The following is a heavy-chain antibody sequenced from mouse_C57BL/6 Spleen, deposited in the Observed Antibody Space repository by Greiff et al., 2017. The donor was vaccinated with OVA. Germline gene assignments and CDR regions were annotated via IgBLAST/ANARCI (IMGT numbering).Heavy chain of an antibody. V-gene: IGHV5-16*01. J-gene: IGHJ1*03. CDR1: GFTFSDYY. CDR2: INYDGSST. CDR3: ARGYYGSSYVWYFDV. Sequence: EVKVVESEGGLVQPGSSMKLSCTASGFTFSDYYMAWVRQVPEKGLEWVANINYDGSSTYYLDSLKSRFIISRDNAKNILYLQMSSLKSEDTATYYCARGYYGSSYVWYFDVWGTGTTVTVSS. D-gene: IGHD1-1*01.